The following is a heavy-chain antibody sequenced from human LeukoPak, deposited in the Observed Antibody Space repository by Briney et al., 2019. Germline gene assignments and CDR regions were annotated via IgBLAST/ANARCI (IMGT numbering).Heavy chain of an antibody. CDR3: ASGIAAHIDY. Sequence: SQTLSLTCTVSGGSISSGGYYWSWIRQHPGKGLEWIGYIYYSGSTYYNPSLKSRVTISADTSKNQFPLKLSSVTAADTAVYYCASGIAAHIDYWGQGTLVTVSS. V-gene: IGHV4-31*03. D-gene: IGHD6-6*01. CDR2: IYYSGST. J-gene: IGHJ4*02. CDR1: GGSISSGGYY.